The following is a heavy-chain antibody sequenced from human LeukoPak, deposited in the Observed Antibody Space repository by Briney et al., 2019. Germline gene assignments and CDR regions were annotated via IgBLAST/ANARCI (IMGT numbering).Heavy chain of an antibody. CDR3: ATPRGPYTSGCPPGYCYSDL. Sequence: ASVKVSCKASGYTFTGYYMHWVRQAPGQGLEWMGWINPNSGGTNYAQKFQGWVTMTRDTSISTAYMELSRLRSDDTAVYYCATPRGPYTSGCPPGYCYSDLWGRAPLVIVS. V-gene: IGHV1-2*04. CDR2: INPNSGGT. CDR1: GYTFTGYY. D-gene: IGHD6-25*01. J-gene: IGHJ2*01.